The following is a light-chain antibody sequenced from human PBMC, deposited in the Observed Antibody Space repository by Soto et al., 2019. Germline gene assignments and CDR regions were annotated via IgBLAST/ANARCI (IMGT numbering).Light chain of an antibody. CDR1: SSNIGSNT. CDR2: GNN. Sequence: SVLTQPPSASGTPGQRVTISCSGSSSNIGSNTVNWYQQLPGTAPKLLIYGNNQRPSGVPDRFSGSKSDTSASLAISGLHSEDEADYYCAAWDDSLNGYVFGTGTKVTVL. CDR3: AAWDDSLNGYV. V-gene: IGLV1-44*01. J-gene: IGLJ1*01.